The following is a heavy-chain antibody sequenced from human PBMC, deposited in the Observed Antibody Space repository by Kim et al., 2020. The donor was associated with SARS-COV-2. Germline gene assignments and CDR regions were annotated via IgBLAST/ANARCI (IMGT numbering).Heavy chain of an antibody. D-gene: IGHD6-13*01. Sequence: GGSLRLSCAASGFTFSNYDMHWVRQGTGKGLEWVSAIGTAGDTYYLGSVKGRFTISRENAKNSLYLQMNSLRAGDTAVYYCARRHIAAAAFDIWGQGTM. J-gene: IGHJ3*02. CDR2: IGTAGDT. V-gene: IGHV3-13*01. CDR1: GFTFSNYD. CDR3: ARRHIAAAAFDI.